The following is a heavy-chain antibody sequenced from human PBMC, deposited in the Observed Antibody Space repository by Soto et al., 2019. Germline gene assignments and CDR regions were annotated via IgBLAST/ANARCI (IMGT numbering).Heavy chain of an antibody. J-gene: IGHJ4*02. CDR2: ISAYDGNT. V-gene: IGHV1-18*01. D-gene: IGHD3-10*01. Sequence: QVQLVQSGAEVKKPGASVKVSCKASGYTFTSYGISWVRQAPGQGLEWMGWISAYDGNTNYAQKLQGRVTLTTDTSTSTAYMEVRSLRSDDTAVYYCARGVTMVRGLTLFDFDYWGQGTLVTVSS. CDR1: GYTFTSYG. CDR3: ARGVTMVRGLTLFDFDY.